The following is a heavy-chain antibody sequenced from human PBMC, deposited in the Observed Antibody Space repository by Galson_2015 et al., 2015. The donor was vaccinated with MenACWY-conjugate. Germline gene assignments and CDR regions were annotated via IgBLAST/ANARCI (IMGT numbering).Heavy chain of an antibody. J-gene: IGHJ5*02. CDR1: GFTFSNYW. D-gene: IGHD6-6*01. CDR3: TKAAARYSTSSAFNWFDP. V-gene: IGHV3-74*01. CDR2: VNSDGTGT. Sequence: SLRLSCAASGFTFSNYWMHWVRHAPGKGLEWVSRVNSDGTGTTYADSVKGRFTISRDNAKNTLYLQMNSLRVEDTAIYYCTKAAARYSTSSAFNWFDPWGQGALVTASS.